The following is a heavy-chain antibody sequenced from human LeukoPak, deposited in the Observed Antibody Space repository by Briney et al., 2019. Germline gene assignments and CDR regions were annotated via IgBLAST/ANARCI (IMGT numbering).Heavy chain of an antibody. CDR1: GGSISSGGYY. Sequence: SETLSLTCTVSGGSISSGGYYWSWIRQHPGKGLEWIGYIYYSGSTYYNPSLKSRVTISVDTSKNQFSLKLSSVTAADTAVYYCARSRKASFWFDPWGQGTLVTVSS. CDR3: ARSRKASFWFDP. CDR2: IYYSGST. D-gene: IGHD3-16*02. V-gene: IGHV4-31*03. J-gene: IGHJ5*02.